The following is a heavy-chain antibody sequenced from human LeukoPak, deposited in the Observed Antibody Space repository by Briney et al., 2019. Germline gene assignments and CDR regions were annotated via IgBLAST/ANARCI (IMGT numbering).Heavy chain of an antibody. V-gene: IGHV3-43*01. CDR1: GFNFEDYT. J-gene: IGHJ4*02. CDR2: INWDGGST. CDR3: TKGSNTWPSLFDY. Sequence: GGSLRLSCAASGFNFEDYTMHWVRQTPGKGLEWVSPINWDGGSTYYADSVKGRFAISRDNNKYSLYLQMTSLRTEDTALYYCTKGSNTWPSLFDYWGQGTLVTVSS. D-gene: IGHD2-2*02.